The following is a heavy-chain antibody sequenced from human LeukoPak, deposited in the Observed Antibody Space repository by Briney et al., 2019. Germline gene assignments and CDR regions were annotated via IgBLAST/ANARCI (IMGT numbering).Heavy chain of an antibody. CDR1: GFTFSSYW. CDR2: IKQDGSEK. D-gene: IGHD3-10*01. V-gene: IGHV3-7*01. CDR3: ARVGRVITMVRGVIKRADYYYMDV. J-gene: IGHJ6*03. Sequence: PGGSLRLSCAASGFTFSSYWMSWVRQAPGKGLEWVANIKQDGSEKYYVDSVKGRFTISRDNAKNSLYLQMNSLRAEDTAVYYCARVGRVITMVRGVIKRADYYYMDVWGKGTTVTVSS.